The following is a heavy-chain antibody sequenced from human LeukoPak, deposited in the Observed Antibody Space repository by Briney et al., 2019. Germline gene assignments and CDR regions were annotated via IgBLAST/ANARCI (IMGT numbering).Heavy chain of an antibody. Sequence: AASVKVSCKASGGTFSSYAISWVRQAPGQGLEWMGGIIPIFGTANYAQKFQGRVTITADESTSTAYMELSSLRSEDTAVYYCARVSYYDSSGYLDYWGQGTLVTVSS. CDR3: ARVSYYDSSGYLDY. V-gene: IGHV1-69*01. CDR2: IIPIFGTA. J-gene: IGHJ4*02. D-gene: IGHD3-22*01. CDR1: GGTFSSYA.